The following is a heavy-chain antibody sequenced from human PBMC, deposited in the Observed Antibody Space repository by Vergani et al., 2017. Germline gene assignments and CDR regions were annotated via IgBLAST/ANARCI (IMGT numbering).Heavy chain of an antibody. CDR2: IYSGGST. CDR3: ARDFATRVTTSYYYYGMDG. D-gene: IGHD4-11*01. CDR1: GFTVSSNY. V-gene: IGHV3-53*01. Sequence: EVQLVESGGGLIQPGGSLRLSCAASGFTVSSNYMSWVRQAPGKGLEWVSVIYSGGSTYYADSVKGRFTISRDNSKNTLYLQMNSLRAEDTAVYYCARDFATRVTTSYYYYGMDGWGQGTTVTVSS. J-gene: IGHJ6*02.